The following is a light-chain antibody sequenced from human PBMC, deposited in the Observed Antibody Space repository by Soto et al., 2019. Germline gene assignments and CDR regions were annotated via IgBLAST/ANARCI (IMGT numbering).Light chain of an antibody. V-gene: IGLV2-11*01. CDR1: SIAVGAYNY. CDR2: DVS. CDR3: CSFAGSNTLI. Sequence: HSALPQPRSVSGSPGQSVTISCTGTSIAVGAYNYVSWYQQHPGKATQVMIYDVSKRPSGVPDRFSGSKSDNTAALTISGLQAEDEADYYCCSFAGSNTLIFGGGTQLTV. J-gene: IGLJ2*01.